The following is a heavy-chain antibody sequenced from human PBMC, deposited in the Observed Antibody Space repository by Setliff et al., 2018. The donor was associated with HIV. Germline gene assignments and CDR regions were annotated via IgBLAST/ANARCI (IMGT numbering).Heavy chain of an antibody. J-gene: IGHJ4*02. CDR3: ARLSGNLAVAGNYYFDY. V-gene: IGHV5-51*01. CDR2: IYPSDSKI. D-gene: IGHD6-19*01. CDR1: GYNFATYW. Sequence: PGESLKISCQASGYNFATYWIGWVRQVPGEGLEWIAIIYPSDSKIKYNPSFRGQVTVSADQSITTAYLQWTSLKSSDTAIYYCARLSGNLAVAGNYYFDYWGQGTLVTVSS.